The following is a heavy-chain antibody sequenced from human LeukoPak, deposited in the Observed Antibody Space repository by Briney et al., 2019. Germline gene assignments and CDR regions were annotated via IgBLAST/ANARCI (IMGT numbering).Heavy chain of an antibody. Sequence: GASVKVSCKASGYTFTSYYMHWVRQAPGQGLEWMGIINPSGGSTSYAQKFQGRVTMTRDTSKNQFSLKLSSVTAADTAVYYCARGLALGELPSPKYYFDYWGQGTLVTVSS. D-gene: IGHD3-10*01. CDR1: GYTFTSYY. V-gene: IGHV1-46*01. CDR2: INPSGGST. CDR3: ARGLALGELPSPKYYFDY. J-gene: IGHJ4*02.